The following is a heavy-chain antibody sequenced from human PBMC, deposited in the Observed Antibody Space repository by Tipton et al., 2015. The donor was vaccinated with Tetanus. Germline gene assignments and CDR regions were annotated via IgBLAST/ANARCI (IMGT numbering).Heavy chain of an antibody. CDR1: GGSISSDGAY. CDR3: ARDRRDFAYDSRGFYSPLYYFDN. Sequence: GLVKPSQTLSLTCTVSGGSISSDGAYWSWIRQHPGEGLEWIGYISNSGSTYYNPSLKSRVTLSLDTARGQFSLKLTSVTAADAAVYFCARDRRDFAYDSRGFYSPLYYFDNWGQGLRVTVSS. J-gene: IGHJ4*02. CDR2: ISNSGST. V-gene: IGHV4-30-4*08. D-gene: IGHD3-22*01.